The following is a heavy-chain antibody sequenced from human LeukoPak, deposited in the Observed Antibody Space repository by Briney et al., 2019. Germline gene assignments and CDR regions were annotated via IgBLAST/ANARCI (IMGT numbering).Heavy chain of an antibody. CDR3: ARDTRWAVAGTDYFDY. D-gene: IGHD6-19*01. V-gene: IGHV1-18*01. J-gene: IGHJ4*02. CDR1: GYTFTSYG. CDR2: ISAYNGNT. Sequence: ASVKVSCKASGYTFTSYGISWVRQAPGQGLEWMGWISAYNGNTNYAQKLQGRVTMTTDTSTSTAYMELRSLRSDDTAVYYCARDTRWAVAGTDYFDYWGQGTLVTVSS.